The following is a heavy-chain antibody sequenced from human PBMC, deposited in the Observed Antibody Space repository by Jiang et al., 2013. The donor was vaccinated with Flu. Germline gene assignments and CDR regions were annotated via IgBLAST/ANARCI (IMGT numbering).Heavy chain of an antibody. J-gene: IGHJ4*02. CDR3: VRDLVSQNFDWFSTLDS. Sequence: VQLVESGGGVVQPGGSLRLSCAASGFDFSKYSMHWVRQAPGKGLEGVAIISYHGGDKYYTESVEGRFTISRDNSKNTIHLQMNSLRTEDTAVYYCVRDLVSQNFDWFSTLDSWGQGTLVTVSS. V-gene: IGHV3-30*14. D-gene: IGHD3-9*01. CDR2: ISYHGGDK. CDR1: GFDFSKYS.